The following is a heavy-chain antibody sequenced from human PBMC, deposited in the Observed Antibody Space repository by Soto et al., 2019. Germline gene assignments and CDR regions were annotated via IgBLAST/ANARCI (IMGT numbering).Heavy chain of an antibody. D-gene: IGHD1-26*01. CDR2: IYHSGST. J-gene: IGHJ4*02. V-gene: IGHV4-30-2*01. CDR1: GGSISSGGYS. Sequence: PSETLSLTCAVSGGSISSGGYSWSWIRQPPGKGLEWIGYIYHSGSTYYNTSLKSRVTISVDRSKNQFSMKMSSVTAADMSVYYCARGVGSTAFDYWGQGTLVTVS. CDR3: ARGVGSTAFDY.